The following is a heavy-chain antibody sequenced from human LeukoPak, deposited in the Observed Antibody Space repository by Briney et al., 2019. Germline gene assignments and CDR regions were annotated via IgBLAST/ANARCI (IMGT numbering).Heavy chain of an antibody. CDR1: GFTFSSYS. CDR2: ISSSSSYI. CDR3: ARVDRKSIAARPWGAFDI. D-gene: IGHD6-6*01. Sequence: PGGSLRLSCAASGFTFSSYSMNWVRQAPGKGLEWVSSISSSSSYIYYADSVKGRFTISRDNAKNSLYLQMNSLRAEDTAVYYCARVDRKSIAARPWGAFDIWGQGTMVTVSS. J-gene: IGHJ3*02. V-gene: IGHV3-21*01.